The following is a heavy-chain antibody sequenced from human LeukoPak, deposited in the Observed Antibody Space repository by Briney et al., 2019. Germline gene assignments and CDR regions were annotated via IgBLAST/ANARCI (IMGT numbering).Heavy chain of an antibody. CDR2: ISGSGGST. V-gene: IGHV3-23*01. J-gene: IGHJ4*02. CDR3: AKFPYSSSWYPDY. D-gene: IGHD6-13*01. CDR1: GFTFRNYT. Sequence: GGSLRLSCAASGFTFRNYTMTWVRQAPGKGLEWVSAISGSGGSTYYADSVKGRFTISRDNSKNTLYLQMNSLRAEDTAVYYCAKFPYSSSWYPDYWGQGTLVTVSS.